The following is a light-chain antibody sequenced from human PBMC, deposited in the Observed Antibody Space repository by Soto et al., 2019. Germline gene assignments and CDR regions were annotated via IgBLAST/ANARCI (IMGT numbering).Light chain of an antibody. Sequence: DIQLTQSLSFLSASVGDRVTISCRASQGISNYLGWYQQKPGKAPKLVINAASTLQSGVPSRFSGSGSGTEFTLTISSLQPEDFATYYCQQFNDYPITFGQGTRLEIK. V-gene: IGKV1-9*01. J-gene: IGKJ5*01. CDR1: QGISNY. CDR2: AAS. CDR3: QQFNDYPIT.